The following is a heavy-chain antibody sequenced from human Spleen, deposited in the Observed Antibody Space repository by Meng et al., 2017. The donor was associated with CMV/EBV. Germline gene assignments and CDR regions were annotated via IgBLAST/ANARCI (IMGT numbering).Heavy chain of an antibody. Sequence: QVQLKEWGVGLFKPSETLSLPCAVDGGSFSGYYWSWIRQPPGKGLEWIGEINHSGSTNYNPSLKSRVTISVDTSKNQFSLKLSSVTAADTAVYYCARDRPPGAAAGEGFDPWGQGTLVTVSS. J-gene: IGHJ5*02. CDR1: GGSFSGYY. CDR3: ARDRPPGAAAGEGFDP. D-gene: IGHD6-13*01. CDR2: INHSGST. V-gene: IGHV4-34*01.